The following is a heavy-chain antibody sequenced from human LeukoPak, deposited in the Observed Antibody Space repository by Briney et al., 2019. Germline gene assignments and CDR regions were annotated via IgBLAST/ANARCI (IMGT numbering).Heavy chain of an antibody. Sequence: GGSLRLSCAASGFTFSSFSMNWVRQAPGKGLEWVSYISRGRPTIHYADSVRGRFTISRDNAKNSLYLQMNSLRDEDTAVYYCVRDPEALDYWGQGALVTVSS. V-gene: IGHV3-48*02. CDR1: GFTFSSFS. J-gene: IGHJ4*02. CDR2: ISRGRPTI. CDR3: VRDPEALDY.